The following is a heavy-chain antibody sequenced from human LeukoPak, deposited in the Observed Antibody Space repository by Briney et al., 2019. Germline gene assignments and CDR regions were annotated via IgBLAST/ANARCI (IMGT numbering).Heavy chain of an antibody. D-gene: IGHD4-17*01. CDR1: GGSISNYY. CDR2: IYYNGGT. J-gene: IGHJ4*02. CDR3: ARWGLDYGDYGTDY. V-gene: IGHV4-59*01. Sequence: SETLSLTCTVSGGSISNYYWSWIRQPPGKGLEWIGYIYYNGGTYCNPSLKSRVTISVDTSKNQFSLKLSSVTAADTAVYYCARWGLDYGDYGTDYWGQGTLVTVSS.